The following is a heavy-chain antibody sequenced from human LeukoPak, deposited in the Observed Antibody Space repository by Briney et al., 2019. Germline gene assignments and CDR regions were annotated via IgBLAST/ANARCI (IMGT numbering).Heavy chain of an antibody. J-gene: IGHJ5*02. CDR2: MNPNSGNT. Sequence: GASVKVSCKASGYTFTSYDINWVRQATGQGLEWMGWMNPNSGNTGYAQKLQGRVTMTRNTSISAAYMELSSLRSEDTAVYYCARRAIAAAGAFDPWGQGTLVTVSS. V-gene: IGHV1-8*01. D-gene: IGHD6-13*01. CDR1: GYTFTSYD. CDR3: ARRAIAAAGAFDP.